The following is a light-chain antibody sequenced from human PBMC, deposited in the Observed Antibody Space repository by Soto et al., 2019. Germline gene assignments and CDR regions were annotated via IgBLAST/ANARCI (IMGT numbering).Light chain of an antibody. CDR1: SSDVGGYNY. J-gene: IGLJ3*02. CDR2: EVN. V-gene: IGLV2-14*01. Sequence: QSVLTQPASVSGSPGQSITISCTGTSSDVGGYNYVSWYQQHPGKAPKVMIYEVNNRPSGVSNRFSGSKSGNTASLTISGLQAEDEADYYCTSYASSSTWVFGGGTKLTVL. CDR3: TSYASSSTWV.